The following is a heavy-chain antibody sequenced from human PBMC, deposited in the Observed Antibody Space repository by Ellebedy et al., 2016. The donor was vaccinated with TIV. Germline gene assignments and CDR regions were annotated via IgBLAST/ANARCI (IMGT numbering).Heavy chain of an antibody. D-gene: IGHD1-7*01. V-gene: IGHV1-69*06. CDR1: GGTFSSYA. J-gene: IGHJ6*02. CDR2: IIPIFGTA. Sequence: SVKVSXXASGGTFSSYAISRVRQAPGQGLEWMGGIIPIFGTANYAQKFQGRVTITADKSTSTAYMELSSLRSEDTAVYYCARAWNYGSGMDVWGQGTTVTVSS. CDR3: ARAWNYGSGMDV.